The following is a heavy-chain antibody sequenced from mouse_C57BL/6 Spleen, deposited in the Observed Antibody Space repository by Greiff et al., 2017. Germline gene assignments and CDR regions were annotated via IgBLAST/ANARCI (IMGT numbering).Heavy chain of an antibody. CDR2: IVPENGDT. D-gene: IGHD4-1*01. J-gene: IGHJ3*01. V-gene: IGHV14-4*01. CDR3: TLTGTFAY. Sequence: EVQLQQSGAEPVRPGASVKLSCTASGFNIKDDYMHWVKQRPEQGLEWIGWIVPENGDTEYASKFQGKAPITADTSSNTADLQLSSLTSEDTAVYYCTLTGTFAYWGQGTLVTVSA. CDR1: GFNIKDDY.